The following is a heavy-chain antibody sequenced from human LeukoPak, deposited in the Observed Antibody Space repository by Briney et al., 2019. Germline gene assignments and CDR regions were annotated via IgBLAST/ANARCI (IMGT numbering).Heavy chain of an antibody. V-gene: IGHV4-59*01. CDR3: ARGRSSMVRGYYYYYMDV. CDR1: GGSISTYY. J-gene: IGHJ6*03. D-gene: IGHD3-10*01. Sequence: SETLSLTCTVSGGSISTYYWSWIRQPPGKGLEWIGSIYYSGSTNYNPSLKSRVTISVDTSKNQFSLKLSSVTAADTAVYYCARGRSSMVRGYYYYYMDVWGKGTTVTISS. CDR2: IYYSGST.